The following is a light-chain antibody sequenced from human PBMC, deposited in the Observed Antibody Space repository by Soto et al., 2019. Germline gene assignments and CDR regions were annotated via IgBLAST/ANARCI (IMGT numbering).Light chain of an antibody. CDR3: QQYKTYPWT. CDR1: QSIDNW. V-gene: IGKV1-5*01. J-gene: IGKJ1*01. Sequence: DIQMTQSPSTLSASVGDRVTITCRASQSIDNWLAWYQQKPGKAPKVLIYDASSLESGVPSRFSGSGSGTEFTLTISSLQPDDFATYYCQQYKTYPWTFGQGTKVDIK. CDR2: DAS.